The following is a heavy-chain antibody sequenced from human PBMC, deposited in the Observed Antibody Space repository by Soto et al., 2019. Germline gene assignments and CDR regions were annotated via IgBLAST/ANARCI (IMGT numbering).Heavy chain of an antibody. CDR1: GGSVSAAGYS. D-gene: IGHD3-3*01. CDR2: IYHSGTT. Sequence: TRALPGAASGGSVSAAGYSGSWIRQPPGGGLEWIGYIYHSGTTMYNPSLKTRLTISLDRSNNRFSLSLTSITPTDTAVYYYARAQFYSASGYYYTLMFDYWGQGTQVTVSS. J-gene: IGHJ4*02. CDR3: ARAQFYSASGYYYTLMFDY. V-gene: IGHV4-30-2*01.